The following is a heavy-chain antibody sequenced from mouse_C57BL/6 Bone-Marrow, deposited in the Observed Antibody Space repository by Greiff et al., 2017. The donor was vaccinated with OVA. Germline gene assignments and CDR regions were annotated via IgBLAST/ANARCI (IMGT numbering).Heavy chain of an antibody. J-gene: IGHJ3*01. D-gene: IGHD3-1*01. CDR1: GYTFTSYW. Sequence: QVQLKQPGAELVKPGASVKMSCKASGYTFTSYWITWVKQRPGQGLEWIGDIYPGSGSTNYNEKFTSKATLTVDTSSSTAYIQRSSLTSEDSAVYYCARWANFSWFAYWGQGTLVTVSA. CDR3: ARWANFSWFAY. V-gene: IGHV1-55*01. CDR2: IYPGSGST.